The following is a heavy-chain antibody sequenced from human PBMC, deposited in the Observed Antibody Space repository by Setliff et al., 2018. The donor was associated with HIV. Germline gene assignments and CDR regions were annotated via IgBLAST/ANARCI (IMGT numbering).Heavy chain of an antibody. CDR1: GGSISNYY. CDR3: ARDRLTYYFDY. V-gene: IGHV4-4*07. Sequence: TSETLSLTCTVSGGSISNYYWSWIRQPAGKGLEWIGRIYSSGSTNYNPSLRGRVTMSVDTSGNQFSLTLTSVTAADTAVYYCARDRLTYYFDYWGQGILVTVSS. D-gene: IGHD3-22*01. CDR2: IYSSGST. J-gene: IGHJ4*02.